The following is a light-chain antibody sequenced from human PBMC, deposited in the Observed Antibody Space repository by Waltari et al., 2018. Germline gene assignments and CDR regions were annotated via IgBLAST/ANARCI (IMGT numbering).Light chain of an antibody. CDR1: SSDIGKYNY. Sequence: QSALTQPASVSGSPGQSITISCTGTSSDIGKYNYVSWYQHLPGKVPKDMISEVTKRPSGVSNRFSGSKSGNTASLTISGLEAYDEAEYYCCSNAGSSTYVFGTGTKLTVV. V-gene: IGLV2-23*02. CDR3: CSNAGSSTYV. CDR2: EVT. J-gene: IGLJ1*01.